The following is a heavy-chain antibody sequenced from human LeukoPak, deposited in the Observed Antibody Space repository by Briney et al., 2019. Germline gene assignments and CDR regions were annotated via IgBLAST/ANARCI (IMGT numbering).Heavy chain of an antibody. CDR1: GYTFTSYG. D-gene: IGHD3-3*01. Sequence: ASVKVSCKASGYTFTSYGISWVRQAPGQGLEWMGWISAYNGNTNYAQKLQGRVTMTTDTSTSTAYMELRSLRSDDTAVYYCARGGIFGVTRTPNWYDPWGQGTLVTISS. CDR2: ISAYNGNT. V-gene: IGHV1-18*01. CDR3: ARGGIFGVTRTPNWYDP. J-gene: IGHJ5*02.